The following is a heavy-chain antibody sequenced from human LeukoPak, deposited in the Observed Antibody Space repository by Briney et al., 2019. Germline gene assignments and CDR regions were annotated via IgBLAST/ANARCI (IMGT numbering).Heavy chain of an antibody. J-gene: IGHJ4*02. CDR2: ITAYNGNT. Sequence: GASVKVSCKASGYNFTNYGISWVRQAPGQGLEWMGWITAYNGNTNYAQTLHVRVTMTTDTSTSTAYLELRSLSSDDTAVYYCARVYYYDSSGYYSFDYWGQGTLVTVSS. V-gene: IGHV1-18*01. CDR3: ARVYYYDSSGYYSFDY. D-gene: IGHD3-22*01. CDR1: GYNFTNYG.